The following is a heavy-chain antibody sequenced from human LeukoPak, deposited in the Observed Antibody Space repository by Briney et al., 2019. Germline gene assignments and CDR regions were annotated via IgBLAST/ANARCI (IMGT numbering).Heavy chain of an antibody. CDR1: GYDFTTYW. Sequence: GESLKISCKGSGYDFTTYWIGWVRQMPGQGLEWMGIIYPGDSDIRNSPSFQGQVTISVDKSISTVYLQWSSLKASDTAIYYCARDGPVPATADAFDIWGQGTMVTGSS. V-gene: IGHV5-51*01. CDR3: ARDGPVPATADAFDI. CDR2: IYPGDSDI. J-gene: IGHJ3*02. D-gene: IGHD2-2*01.